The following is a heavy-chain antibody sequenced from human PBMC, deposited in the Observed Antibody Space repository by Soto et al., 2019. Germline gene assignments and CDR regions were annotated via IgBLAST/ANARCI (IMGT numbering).Heavy chain of an antibody. CDR1: GGSFSGYY. CDR3: ARRCVLRYFYWLSIRDAFDI. D-gene: IGHD3-9*01. CDR2: INHSGST. V-gene: IGHV4-34*01. J-gene: IGHJ3*02. Sequence: QVQLQQWGAGLLKPSETLSLTCAVYGGSFSGYYWSWIRQPPGKGLEGIGEINHSGSTNYNPSLKSRVTISVDTSKNQFSLKLSSVTAAGTAVYYCARRCVLRYFYWLSIRDAFDIWGQGTMVTVSS.